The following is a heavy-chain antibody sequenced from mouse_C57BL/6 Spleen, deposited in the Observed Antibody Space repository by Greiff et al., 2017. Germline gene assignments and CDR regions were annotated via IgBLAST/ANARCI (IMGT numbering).Heavy chain of an antibody. J-gene: IGHJ1*03. CDR2: ISDGGSYT. Sequence: EVNVVESGGGLVKPGGSLKLSCAASGFTFSSYAMSWVRQTPEKRLEWVATISDGGSYTYYPDNVKGRFTISRDNAKNNLYLQMSHLKSEDTAMYYCARVPRYFDVWGTGTTVTVSS. CDR1: GFTFSSYA. V-gene: IGHV5-4*03. CDR3: ARVPRYFDV.